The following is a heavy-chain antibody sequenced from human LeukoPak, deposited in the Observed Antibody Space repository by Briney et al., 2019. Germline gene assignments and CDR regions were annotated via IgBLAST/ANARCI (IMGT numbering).Heavy chain of an antibody. D-gene: IGHD3-22*01. CDR3: AKTYYFDSSGSHYFDY. CDR2: ISSSGSTI. J-gene: IGHJ4*02. CDR1: GFTFSVHY. V-gene: IGHV3-11*01. Sequence: PGGSLRLSCAASGFTFSVHYMNWIRQAPGKGLEWVSYISSSGSTIYYADSVKGRFTISRDNSKNTLYLQMNSLRAEDTAVYYCAKTYYFDSSGSHYFDYWGQGTLVTVSS.